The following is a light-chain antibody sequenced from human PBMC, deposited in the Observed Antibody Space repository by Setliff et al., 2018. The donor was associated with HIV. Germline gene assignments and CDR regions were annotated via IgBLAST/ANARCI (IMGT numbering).Light chain of an antibody. Sequence: QSALTQPASVSGSPGQSITISCTGTSSDVGSYKLVSWYQKHPGKAPKLMIYEVSKRPSGVSNRFSGSKSGNTASLTISGLQAEDEADYYCCLYAGSSALVFGGGTQLTVL. CDR1: SSDVGSYKL. J-gene: IGLJ3*02. CDR2: EVS. CDR3: CLYAGSSALV. V-gene: IGLV2-23*02.